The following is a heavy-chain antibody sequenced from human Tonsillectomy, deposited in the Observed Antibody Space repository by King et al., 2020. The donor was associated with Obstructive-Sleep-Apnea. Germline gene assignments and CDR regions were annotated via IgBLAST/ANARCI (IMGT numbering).Heavy chain of an antibody. CDR2: TRYDGSNK. Sequence: VQLVESGGGVVQPGRSLRLSCVASGFTFSTYGMHWVRQAPGKGLEWVAFTRYDGSNKYYADSVKGRFTVSRDNSKNTLYLQMNSLRAEDTAVYYCAKDPGLAVAGTMLGNAFDIWGQGTMVTVSS. V-gene: IGHV3-30*02. CDR1: GFTFSTYG. D-gene: IGHD6-19*01. J-gene: IGHJ3*02. CDR3: AKDPGLAVAGTMLGNAFDI.